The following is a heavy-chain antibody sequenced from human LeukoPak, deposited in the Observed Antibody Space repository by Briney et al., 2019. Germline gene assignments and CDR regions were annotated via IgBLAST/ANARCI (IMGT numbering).Heavy chain of an antibody. CDR1: GFTFSSYG. Sequence: GGSLRLSCAASGFTFSSYGMNWVRQAPGKGLEWVSSISSSSSYIYYADSVKGRFTISRDNAKNSLYLQMNSLRAEDTAVYYCASTLGAYSGYDPPRYWGQGTLVTVSS. CDR3: ASTLGAYSGYDPPRY. V-gene: IGHV3-21*01. CDR2: ISSSSSYI. D-gene: IGHD5-12*01. J-gene: IGHJ4*02.